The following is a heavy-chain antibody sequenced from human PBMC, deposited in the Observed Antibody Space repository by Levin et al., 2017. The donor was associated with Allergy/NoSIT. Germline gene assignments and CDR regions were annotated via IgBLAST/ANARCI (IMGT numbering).Heavy chain of an antibody. V-gene: IGHV1-69*06. CDR2: IIPIFGTA. CDR3: ARDGGPGEALTTPEDY. D-gene: IGHD4-11*01. Sequence: GGSLRLSCKASGGTFSSYAISWVRQAPGQGLEWMGGIIPIFGTANYAQKFQGRVTITADKSTSTAYMELSSLRSEDTAVYYCARDGGPGEALTTPEDYWGQGTLVTVSS. CDR1: GGTFSSYA. J-gene: IGHJ4*02.